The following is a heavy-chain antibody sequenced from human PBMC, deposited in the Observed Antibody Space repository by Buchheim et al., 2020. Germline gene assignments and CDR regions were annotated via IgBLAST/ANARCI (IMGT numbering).Heavy chain of an antibody. CDR3: AKDRDVVVPAAPYYYYGMDV. Sequence: EVQLLESGGGLVQPGGSLRLSCAASGFTFSSYAMSWVRQAPGKGLEWVSAISGSGGSPYYADSVKGRFTISRDNSKNTLYLQMNSLRAEDTAVYYCAKDRDVVVPAAPYYYYGMDVWGQGTT. CDR1: GFTFSSYA. V-gene: IGHV3-23*01. J-gene: IGHJ6*02. CDR2: ISGSGGSP. D-gene: IGHD2-2*01.